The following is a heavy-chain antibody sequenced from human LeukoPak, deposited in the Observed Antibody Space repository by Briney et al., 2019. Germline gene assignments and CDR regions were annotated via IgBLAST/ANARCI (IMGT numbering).Heavy chain of an antibody. D-gene: IGHD2-2*03. Sequence: ASVKVSCKASGYTFTSYGISWVRQAPGQGLEWMGWISAYNGNTNYARKLQGRVTMTTDTSTSTAYMELRSLRSDDTAVYYCARDLDIVVVPAAIDAFDIWGQGTMVTVSS. CDR3: ARDLDIVVVPAAIDAFDI. V-gene: IGHV1-18*01. CDR2: ISAYNGNT. CDR1: GYTFTSYG. J-gene: IGHJ3*02.